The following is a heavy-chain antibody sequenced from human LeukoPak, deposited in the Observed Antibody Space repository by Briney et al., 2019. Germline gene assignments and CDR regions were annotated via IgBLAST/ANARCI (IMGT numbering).Heavy chain of an antibody. J-gene: IGHJ4*02. Sequence: SETLSLTCTVSGYSISINYYWGWIRQPPGKGLEWIGSIYHSGSTYYNPSLKSRVTISVDTSKNQFSLKLSSVTAADTAVYYCATRSGSYVNYWGQGTLVTVSS. V-gene: IGHV4-38-2*02. CDR1: GYSISINYY. CDR3: ATRSGSYVNY. CDR2: IYHSGST. D-gene: IGHD3-10*01.